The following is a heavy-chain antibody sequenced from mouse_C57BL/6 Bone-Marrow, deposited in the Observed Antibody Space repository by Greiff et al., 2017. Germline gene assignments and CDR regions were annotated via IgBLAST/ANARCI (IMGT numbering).Heavy chain of an antibody. CDR3: ARSYGSSYVEAY. J-gene: IGHJ3*01. V-gene: IGHV3-6*01. CDR1: GYSITSGYY. D-gene: IGHD1-1*01. Sequence: EVQLQQSGPGLVKPSQSLSLTCSVTGYSITSGYYWNWIRQFPGNKLEWMGYISYDGSNNYNPSLKNRISITRDTSKNQFFLKLNSVTTEDTATYYCARSYGSSYVEAYWGQGTLVTVSA. CDR2: ISYDGSN.